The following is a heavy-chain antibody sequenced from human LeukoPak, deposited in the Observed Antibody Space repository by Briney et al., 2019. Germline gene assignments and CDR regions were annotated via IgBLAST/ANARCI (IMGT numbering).Heavy chain of an antibody. CDR2: INPNSGGT. J-gene: IGHJ4*02. CDR1: GYTFTGYY. V-gene: IGHV1-2*02. CDR3: ARIFHLDIVVVPAATPFDY. D-gene: IGHD2-2*03. Sequence: ASVKVSCKASGYTFTGYYMHWVRQAPGQGLEWMGWINPNSGGTNYAQKFQGSVTMTRDTSISTAYLELSRLRSDDTAVYYCARIFHLDIVVVPAATPFDYWGQGTLVTVSS.